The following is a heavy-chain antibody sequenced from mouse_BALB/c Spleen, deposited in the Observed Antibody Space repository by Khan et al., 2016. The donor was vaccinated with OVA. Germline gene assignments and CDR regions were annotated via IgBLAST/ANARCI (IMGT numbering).Heavy chain of an antibody. CDR3: ARSPYGNFAY. CDR2: IRSDGDYT. CDR1: GFTFSTFA. D-gene: IGHD2-1*01. J-gene: IGHJ3*01. V-gene: IGHV5-9-3*01. Sequence: EVELVESGGGLVKPGGSLKLSCAVSGFTFSTFAMSWVRQTPEKRLEWVATIRSDGDYTFYPDIVTGRFTISRDNAKNTLYPQMSGLRSEDTAMYYCARSPYGNFAYWGQGTLVTVSA.